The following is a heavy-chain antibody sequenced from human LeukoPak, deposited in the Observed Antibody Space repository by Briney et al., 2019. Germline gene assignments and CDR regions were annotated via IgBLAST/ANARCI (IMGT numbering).Heavy chain of an antibody. V-gene: IGHV3-30*03. J-gene: IGHJ1*01. CDR1: GITVSSNY. CDR2: ISHDGTNE. D-gene: IGHD6-19*01. Sequence: GGSLRLSCAASGITVSSNYMSWVRQAPGKGLEWVAGISHDGTNEYQADSVKGRFTISRDNSKNTLYLQMNSLRVEETAIYYCARDRIAVAGMGAFQHWGQGTLVTVSS. CDR3: ARDRIAVAGMGAFQH.